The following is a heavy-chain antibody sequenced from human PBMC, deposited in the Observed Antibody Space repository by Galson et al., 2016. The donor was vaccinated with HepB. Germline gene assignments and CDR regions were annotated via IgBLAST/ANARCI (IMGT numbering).Heavy chain of an antibody. J-gene: IGHJ4*02. CDR2: IGTAGDT. CDR1: GFTFSSYD. Sequence: SLRLSCAASGFTFSSYDMYWVRQATGKGLEWVSAIGTAGDTNYPGSVKGRFTISRENAKNSLYLQMNSLRAEDTAVYYCARAPYCSSTSCYRYFDYWGQGTLVTVSS. CDR3: ARAPYCSSTSCYRYFDY. V-gene: IGHV3-13*04. D-gene: IGHD2-2*01.